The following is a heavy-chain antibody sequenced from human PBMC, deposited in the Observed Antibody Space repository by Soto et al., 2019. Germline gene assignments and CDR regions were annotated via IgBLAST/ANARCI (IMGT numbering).Heavy chain of an antibody. CDR1: GFSLSTSGVG. CDR3: AHSFSGYNRRDYYYGMDV. CDR2: IYWYDDK. V-gene: IGHV2-5*01. Sequence: QITLKESGPALVKPTQTLTLTCTFSGFSLSTSGVGVGWIRQPPGKALEWLALIYWYDDKRYSPSLKSRLTITKDTSKNQVVLTMPNMDPVDTATYYCAHSFSGYNRRDYYYGMDVWGQGTTVTVSS. D-gene: IGHD3-9*01. J-gene: IGHJ6*02.